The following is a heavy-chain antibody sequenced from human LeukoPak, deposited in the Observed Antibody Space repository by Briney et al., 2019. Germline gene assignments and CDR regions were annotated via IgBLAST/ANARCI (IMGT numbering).Heavy chain of an antibody. V-gene: IGHV3-30*02. D-gene: IGHD2-2*02. J-gene: IGHJ4*02. CDR2: IRYDGSNK. CDR3: AKDPCSSTSCYIDY. Sequence: GGSLRLSCAASGFTFSSYGMHWVRQAPGKGLEWVAFIRYDGSNKYYADPVKGRFTISRDNSKNTLYLQMNSLRAEDTAVYYCAKDPCSSTSCYIDYWGQGTLVTVSS. CDR1: GFTFSSYG.